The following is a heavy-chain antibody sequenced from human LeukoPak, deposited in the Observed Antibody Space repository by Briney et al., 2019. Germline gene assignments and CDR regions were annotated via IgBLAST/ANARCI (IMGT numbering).Heavy chain of an antibody. CDR3: ATTTRLANFDY. Sequence: PGGSLRLSCAASGFTFSTYAMSWVRQAPGKGLEWVSAISGSSSTTHYADSMKGRFTISRDNSKNTLYVQVNSLRAEDTAVYYCATTTRLANFDYWGQGTLVTVSS. CDR2: ISGSSSTT. D-gene: IGHD3-3*02. CDR1: GFTFSTYA. V-gene: IGHV3-23*01. J-gene: IGHJ4*02.